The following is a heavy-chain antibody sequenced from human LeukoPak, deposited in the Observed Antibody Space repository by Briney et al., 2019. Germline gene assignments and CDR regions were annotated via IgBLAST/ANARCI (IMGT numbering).Heavy chain of an antibody. CDR3: ARDVNLYNWNQVIFDY. V-gene: IGHV3-11*04. CDR2: IGNSDSSM. J-gene: IGHJ4*02. Sequence: LSLTCTVSGGSISSYYWSWIRQAPGRGLEWISYIGNSDSSMYYAESVKGRFTISRDNAKNSLYLQMNSLRAEDTAVYYCARDVNLYNWNQVIFDYWGQGTLVTVSS. CDR1: GGSISSYY. D-gene: IGHD1-20*01.